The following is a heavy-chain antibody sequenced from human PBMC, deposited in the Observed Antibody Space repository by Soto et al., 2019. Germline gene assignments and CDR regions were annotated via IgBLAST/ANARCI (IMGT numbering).Heavy chain of an antibody. CDR3: ARTVEMATTTLSLGFDY. CDR2: IYYSGST. D-gene: IGHD5-12*01. Sequence: FETLRLRYTVSGGYSISYDWLLIRQTTGKGLEWIGYIYYSGSTNYNPSLKSRVTISVDTSKNQFSLKLSSVTAADTAVYYCARTVEMATTTLSLGFDYWGEGTLVTVSS. J-gene: IGHJ4*02. V-gene: IGHV4-59*01. CDR1: GGYSISYD.